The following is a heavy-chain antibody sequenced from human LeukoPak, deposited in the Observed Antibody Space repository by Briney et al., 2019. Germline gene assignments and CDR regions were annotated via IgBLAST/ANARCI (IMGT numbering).Heavy chain of an antibody. D-gene: IGHD3-10*01. CDR2: IIPIFGTA. J-gene: IGHJ4*02. CDR1: GGTFSSYA. Sequence: SVKVSCKASGGTFSSYAISWVRQAPGQGLEWMGGIIPIFGTANYAQKFQGRVTITADKSTSTGYMELSSLRSEDTAVYYCARGLVLWHPDYWGQGTLVTVSS. CDR3: ARGLVLWHPDY. V-gene: IGHV1-69*06.